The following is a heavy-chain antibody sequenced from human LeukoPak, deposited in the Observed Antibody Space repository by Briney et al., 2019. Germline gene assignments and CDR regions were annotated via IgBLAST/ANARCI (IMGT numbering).Heavy chain of an antibody. CDR2: ISYDGSNK. D-gene: IGHD6-19*01. CDR3: ARYWVAVAGSHAFDI. J-gene: IGHJ3*02. V-gene: IGHV3-30*03. Sequence: GGSLRLSCAASGFTFSSYGMHWVRQAPGKGLEWVAVISYDGSNKYYADSVKGRFTISRDNSKNTLYLQMNSLRAEDTAVYYCARYWVAVAGSHAFDIWGQGTMVTVSS. CDR1: GFTFSSYG.